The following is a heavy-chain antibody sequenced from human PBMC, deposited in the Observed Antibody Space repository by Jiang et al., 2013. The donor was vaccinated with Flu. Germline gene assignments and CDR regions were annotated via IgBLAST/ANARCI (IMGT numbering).Heavy chain of an antibody. CDR3: ARDHYHRTGNDY. Sequence: GSGLVKPSETLSLTCTVSGYSVSSDYYWGWIRQPPGKGLEWIGSIFHSGKTFYSPSLKSRATISIDTSKNQFSLRLNSVTAADTAVYYCARDHYHRTGNDYWGQGTLVTVSS. CDR2: IFHSGKT. CDR1: GYSVSSDYY. V-gene: IGHV4-38-2*02. J-gene: IGHJ4*02. D-gene: IGHD3-22*01.